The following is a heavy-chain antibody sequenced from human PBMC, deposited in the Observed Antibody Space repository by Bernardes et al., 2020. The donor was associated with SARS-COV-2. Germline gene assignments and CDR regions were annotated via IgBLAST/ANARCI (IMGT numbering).Heavy chain of an antibody. CDR3: AKVPYFDISVYYRAFYFDY. CDR2: ISGSGGGT. D-gene: IGHD3-3*01. CDR1: GFTFSNYA. J-gene: IGHJ4*02. V-gene: IGHV3-23*01. Sequence: GGSLRLSCAVSGFTFSNYAMNWVRQAPGKGLEWVSGISGSGGGTYYADSVKGRFTISRDNSKKTLFLQINSLRAEDTAVYYCAKVPYFDISVYYRAFYFDYWGQGARVTVSS.